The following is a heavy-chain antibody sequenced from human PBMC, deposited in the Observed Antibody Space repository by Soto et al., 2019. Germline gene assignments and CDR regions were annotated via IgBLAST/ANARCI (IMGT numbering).Heavy chain of an antibody. D-gene: IGHD2-21*02. CDR1: GYTFTSYA. J-gene: IGHJ4*02. CDR3: ARSIVVVTALDY. CDR2: INAGNGNT. Sequence: ASVKVSCKASGYTFTSYAMHWVRQAPGQRLEWMGWINAGNGNTKYSQKFQGRVTITRDTSASTAYMELSSLRSEDTAVYYCARSIVVVTALDYWGRGTLVTVSS. V-gene: IGHV1-3*01.